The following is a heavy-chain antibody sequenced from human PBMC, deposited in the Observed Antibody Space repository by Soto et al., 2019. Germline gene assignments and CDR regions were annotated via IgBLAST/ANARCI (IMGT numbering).Heavy chain of an antibody. CDR1: GYNFTSYW. CDR3: ARLSQQLVLVAFDI. Sequence: GESLKISCKGSGYNFTSYWIGWVRQMPGKGLEWMGIIYPGDSDTRYSPSFQGQVTISADKSISTTYLQWSSLKASDTVIYFCARLSQQLVLVAFDIWGQGTMVTVSS. D-gene: IGHD6-13*01. V-gene: IGHV5-51*01. CDR2: IYPGDSDT. J-gene: IGHJ3*02.